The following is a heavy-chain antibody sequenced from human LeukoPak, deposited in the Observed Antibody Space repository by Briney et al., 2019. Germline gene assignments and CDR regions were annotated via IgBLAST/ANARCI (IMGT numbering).Heavy chain of an antibody. CDR1: GFTFSSYG. D-gene: IGHD1-1*01. CDR2: ISYDGSNK. CDR3: AKDYLKPKTGTSPYFDY. J-gene: IGHJ4*02. Sequence: PPGGSLRLSCAASGFTFSSYGMHWVRQAPGKGLEWVAVISYDGSNKYYADSVKGRFTISRDNSKNTLYLQMNSLRAEDTAVYYCAKDYLKPKTGTSPYFDYWGQGTLVTVSS. V-gene: IGHV3-30*18.